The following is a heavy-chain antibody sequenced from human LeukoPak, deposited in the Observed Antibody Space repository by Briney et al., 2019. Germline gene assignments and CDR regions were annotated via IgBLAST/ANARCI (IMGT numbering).Heavy chain of an antibody. D-gene: IGHD6-6*01. V-gene: IGHV1-46*01. J-gene: IGHJ5*02. CDR2: INPSGGST. CDR3: ARERPTIAARSSNWFDP. CDR1: GYTFTSYY. Sequence: ASVKVSCKASGYTFTSYYMHWVRQAPGQWLEWMGIINPSGGSTSYAQKFQGTVTMTRDTSTSTVYMELSSLRSEDTAVYYCARERPTIAARSSNWFDPWGQGTLVTVSS.